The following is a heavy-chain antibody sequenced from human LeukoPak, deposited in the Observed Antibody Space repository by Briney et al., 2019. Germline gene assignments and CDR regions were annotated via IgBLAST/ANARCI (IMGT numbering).Heavy chain of an antibody. CDR2: ISAYNGNT. D-gene: IGHD6-19*01. J-gene: IGHJ4*02. CDR1: GYTFTSYG. CDR3: ASIREQWLSFDY. Sequence: RASVKVSCKASGYTFTSYGISWVRQAPGQGLEWMGWISAYNGNTNYAQKLQGRVTMTTDTSTSTAYMELRSLRSDDTAVYYCASIREQWLSFDYWGQGTLVTVSS. V-gene: IGHV1-18*01.